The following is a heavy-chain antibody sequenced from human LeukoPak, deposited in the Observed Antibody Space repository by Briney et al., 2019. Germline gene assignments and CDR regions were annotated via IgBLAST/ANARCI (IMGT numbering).Heavy chain of an antibody. D-gene: IGHD6-13*01. CDR3: ARAPSSSWYLDY. J-gene: IGHJ4*02. CDR2: ISSSSSYI. V-gene: IGHV3-21*01. CDR1: GFTFSSDS. Sequence: GGSLRLSCAASGFTFSSDSMNWVRQAAGKGVEWVSSISSSSSYIYYADSVKGRFTISRDNAKNSLYLQMNSLRAEDTAVYYCARAPSSSWYLDYWGQGTLVTVSS.